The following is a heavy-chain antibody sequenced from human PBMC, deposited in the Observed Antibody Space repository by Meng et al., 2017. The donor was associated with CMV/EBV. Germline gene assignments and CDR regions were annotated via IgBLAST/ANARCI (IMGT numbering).Heavy chain of an antibody. CDR1: GFTFSDYY. Sequence: GESLKISCAASGFTFSDYYMSWSRQAPGKGLEWVSYISSSGSTIYYADSVKGRFTISRDNAKNSLYLQMNSLRAEDTAVYYCARGWGYCSGGSCYSFNAFDIWGQGTMVTVSS. J-gene: IGHJ3*02. CDR3: ARGWGYCSGGSCYSFNAFDI. CDR2: ISSSGSTI. V-gene: IGHV3-11*01. D-gene: IGHD2-15*01.